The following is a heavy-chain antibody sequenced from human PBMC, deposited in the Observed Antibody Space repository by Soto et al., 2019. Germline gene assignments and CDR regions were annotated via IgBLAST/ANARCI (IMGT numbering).Heavy chain of an antibody. Sequence: GGSLRLSCAASGFTFSSYGMHWVRQAPGKGLEWVAVISYDGSNKFYADSVKGRFTISRDNSKNTLYLQMNSLRAEDTAVYYCAKDPGPQYFDYWGQGTLVTVPQ. CDR3: AKDPGPQYFDY. J-gene: IGHJ4*02. CDR2: ISYDGSNK. CDR1: GFTFSSYG. V-gene: IGHV3-30*18.